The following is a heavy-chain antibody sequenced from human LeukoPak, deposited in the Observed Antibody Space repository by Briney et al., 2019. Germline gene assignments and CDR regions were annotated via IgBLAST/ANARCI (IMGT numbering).Heavy chain of an antibody. V-gene: IGHV3-23*01. J-gene: IGHJ4*02. Sequence: PGGSLRLSCAASGFTFSSYAMSWVRQAPGKGLEWVPAISGSGGSTYYADSVKGRFTISRDNSKNTLYLQMNSLRAEDTAVYYCAKDQLGFGELFIPYFDYWGQGTLVTVSS. CDR3: AKDQLGFGELFIPYFDY. CDR2: ISGSGGST. D-gene: IGHD3-10*01. CDR1: GFTFSSYA.